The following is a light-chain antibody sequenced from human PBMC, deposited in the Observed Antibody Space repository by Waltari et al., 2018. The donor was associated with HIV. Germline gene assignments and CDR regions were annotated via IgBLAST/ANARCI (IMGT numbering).Light chain of an antibody. CDR2: GNY. Sequence: QSVVTQPPPVSWTPAQTLTISCSGSTPNIGIKTVNWYQHLPGTAPKRLIYGNYQRPSGVPDRFSASKSGTSASLAISGLQSEDEADYYCASWDASLNGWVFGGGTKLTVL. CDR1: TPNIGIKT. CDR3: ASWDASLNGWV. J-gene: IGLJ3*02. V-gene: IGLV1-44*01.